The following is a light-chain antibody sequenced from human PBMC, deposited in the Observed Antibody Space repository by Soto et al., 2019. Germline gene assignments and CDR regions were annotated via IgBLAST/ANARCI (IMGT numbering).Light chain of an antibody. CDR3: ATWDDSLNGPV. V-gene: IGLV1-44*01. CDR1: TSDIGSNT. Sequence: QSVLTQPPAASGTPGQRVTIYCSGSTSDIGSNTVNWYEQLPGSAPKLLIYRNDQRPSGVPDRFSGSKSGTSASLAISGLQSEDEADYYCATWDDSLNGPVFGEGTKLTVL. CDR2: RND. J-gene: IGLJ3*02.